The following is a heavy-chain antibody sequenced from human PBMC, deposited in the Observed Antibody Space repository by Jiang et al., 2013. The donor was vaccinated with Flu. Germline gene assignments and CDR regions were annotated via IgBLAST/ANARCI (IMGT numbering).Heavy chain of an antibody. Sequence: VQLVESGGGVVQPGRSLRLSCEASGFSFSRHAMHWVRQAPGKGLEWVAVTWYDGSSKWYVDSVKGRFTISRDNSKNTLYLQMNSLRAEDTALYYCARDLWGDSRSSGIDYWGQGTLVTVSS. CDR2: TWYDGSSK. J-gene: IGHJ4*02. V-gene: IGHV3-33*08. CDR3: ARDLWGDSRSSGIDY. D-gene: IGHD6-6*01. CDR1: GFSFSRHA.